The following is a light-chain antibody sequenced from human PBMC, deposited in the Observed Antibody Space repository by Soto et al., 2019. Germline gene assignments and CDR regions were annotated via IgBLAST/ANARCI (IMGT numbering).Light chain of an antibody. CDR2: DAS. J-gene: IGKJ1*01. Sequence: DIQMTQSPSTLSASVGDRVTITCRASQSIGTWLAWYQQKPGKAPKLLIYDASRLETGVPARFSGSGSGREFTLTISSLQPDDFATYHCQEYSGASRTFGQGTKVEIK. CDR1: QSIGTW. V-gene: IGKV1-5*01. CDR3: QEYSGASRT.